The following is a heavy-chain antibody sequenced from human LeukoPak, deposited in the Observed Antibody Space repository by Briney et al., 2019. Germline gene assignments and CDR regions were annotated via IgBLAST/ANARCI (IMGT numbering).Heavy chain of an antibody. V-gene: IGHV5-51*01. CDR1: RYSFTSYW. D-gene: IGHD6-19*01. CDR3: ARLASAWNFDY. J-gene: IGHJ4*02. Sequence: GESLKISCQGSRYSFTSYWIGWVRQMPGKDLEWMGIFSPGDSDSRYSPSFQGQVTISADRSISTVHLQWSSLKASDTAIYYCARLASAWNFDYWGQGTLVTVSS. CDR2: FSPGDSDS.